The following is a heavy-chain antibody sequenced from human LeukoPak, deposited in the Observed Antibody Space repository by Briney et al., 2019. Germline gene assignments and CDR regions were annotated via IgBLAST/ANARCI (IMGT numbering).Heavy chain of an antibody. V-gene: IGHV3-15*01. CDR2: IKSKTDGGTT. Sequence: GGSLRLSCAASGFTFSNARMSWVRQAPGKGLEWVGRIKSKTDGGTTDYAAPVKGRFTISRDDSKNTLYLQMNSLKTEDTAVYYSTIGLCSGGSCYRGIGFWYWGQGTLVTVSS. J-gene: IGHJ4*02. CDR3: TIGLCSGGSCYRGIGFWY. CDR1: GFTFSNAR. D-gene: IGHD2-15*01.